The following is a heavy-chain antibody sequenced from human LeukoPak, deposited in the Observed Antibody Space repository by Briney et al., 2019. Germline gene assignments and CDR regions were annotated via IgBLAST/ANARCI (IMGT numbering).Heavy chain of an antibody. V-gene: IGHV1-24*01. CDR2: FDPEDGET. D-gene: IGHD1-26*01. Sequence: ASVKVSCKVSGYTLTELSMHWVRQAPGKGLEWMGGFDPEDGETIYVQKFQGRVTMTEDTSTDTAYMELSSLRSEDTAVYYCATSTPYKGGSSGGWFDPWGQRTLVTVSS. J-gene: IGHJ5*02. CDR3: ATSTPYKGGSSGGWFDP. CDR1: GYTLTELS.